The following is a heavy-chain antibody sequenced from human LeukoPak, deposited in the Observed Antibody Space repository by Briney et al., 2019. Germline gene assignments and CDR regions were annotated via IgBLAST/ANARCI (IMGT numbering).Heavy chain of an antibody. V-gene: IGHV3-21*01. CDR1: GFTFSSYS. Sequence: GGSLRLSCAASGFTFSSYSMNWVRQAPGKGLEWVSSISSSSSYIYYADSVKGRFTISRDNAKNSLYLQMNSLRAEDTAAYYCASTPGIAVAVDYWGQGTLVTVSS. CDR3: ASTPGIAVAVDY. J-gene: IGHJ4*02. D-gene: IGHD6-19*01. CDR2: ISSSSSYI.